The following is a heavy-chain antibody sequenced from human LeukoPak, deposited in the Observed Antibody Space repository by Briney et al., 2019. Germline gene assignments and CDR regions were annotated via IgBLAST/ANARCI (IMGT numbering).Heavy chain of an antibody. CDR1: GFTFSSYS. Sequence: GGSLRLSCAASGFTFSSYSMNWVRQAPGKGLEWVSSISSSSYIYYADSVKGRFTISRDNAKNSLYLQMNSLRAEDTAVYYCARSGDCSSTSCLFRYWGQGTLVTVSS. D-gene: IGHD2-2*03. CDR2: ISSSSYI. V-gene: IGHV3-21*01. CDR3: ARSGDCSSTSCLFRY. J-gene: IGHJ4*02.